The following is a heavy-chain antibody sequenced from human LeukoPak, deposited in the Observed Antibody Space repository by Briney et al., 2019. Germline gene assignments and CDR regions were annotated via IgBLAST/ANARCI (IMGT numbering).Heavy chain of an antibody. J-gene: IGHJ4*02. CDR1: GYTFTGYY. CDR3: ARGLVVAATPDY. Sequence: ASVKVSCEASGYTFTGYYMHWVRQAPGQGLEWMGWINPNSGGTNYAQKFQGRVTMTRDTSISTAYMELSRLRSDDTAVYYCARGLVVAATPDYWGQGTLVTVSS. V-gene: IGHV1-2*02. D-gene: IGHD2-15*01. CDR2: INPNSGGT.